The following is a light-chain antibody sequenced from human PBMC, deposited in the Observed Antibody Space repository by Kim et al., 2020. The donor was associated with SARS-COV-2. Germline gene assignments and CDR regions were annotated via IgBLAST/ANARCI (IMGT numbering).Light chain of an antibody. Sequence: PRERATRSCRTRQSVCSPCLAWYQKKPGQGTRLLIYSVSKSATDITGRFSGSGTGTYFTLTISRLEPEDFAVYYCQQYGIAPPYTFGQGTKLEI. CDR2: SVS. CDR1: QSVCSPC. CDR3: QQYGIAPPYT. J-gene: IGKJ2*01. V-gene: IGKV3-20*01.